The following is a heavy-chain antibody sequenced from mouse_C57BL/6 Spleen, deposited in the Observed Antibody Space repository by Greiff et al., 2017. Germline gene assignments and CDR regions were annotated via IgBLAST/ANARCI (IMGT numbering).Heavy chain of an antibody. Sequence: QVQLQQSGAELAKPGASVKLSCKASGYTFTSYWMHWVKQRPGQGLEWIGYINPSSGYTKYNQKFKDKVTLTADKSSSTAYMQLSSLTYEDSAVYYCARSGGSSPAWFAYWGQGTLVTVSA. CDR2: INPSSGYT. CDR1: GYTFTSYW. J-gene: IGHJ3*01. V-gene: IGHV1-7*01. D-gene: IGHD1-1*01. CDR3: ARSGGSSPAWFAY.